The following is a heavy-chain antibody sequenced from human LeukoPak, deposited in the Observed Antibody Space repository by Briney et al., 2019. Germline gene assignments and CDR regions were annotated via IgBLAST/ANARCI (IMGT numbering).Heavy chain of an antibody. Sequence: GGSLRLSCAASGFSFSTQRMHWVRQAPGKGLVWVSYINIDERITGYVDSVKGRFTISRDNAKNTLYLQMNSLRAEDTAVYYCARDSLRFLEWLNYYYYGMDVWGQGTTVTVSS. CDR3: ARDSLRFLEWLNYYYYGMDV. V-gene: IGHV3-74*01. CDR1: GFSFSTQR. CDR2: INIDERIT. D-gene: IGHD3-3*01. J-gene: IGHJ6*02.